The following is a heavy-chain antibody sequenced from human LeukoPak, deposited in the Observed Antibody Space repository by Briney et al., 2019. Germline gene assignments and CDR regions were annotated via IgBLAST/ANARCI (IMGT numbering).Heavy chain of an antibody. J-gene: IGHJ4*02. V-gene: IGHV4-4*02. D-gene: IGHD6-19*01. CDR1: GASISSSNW. Sequence: PSETLSLTCTVSGASISSSNWWTWVRQPPGEALEWIGEICHAGSTKYNPSLKSRLTISVDKSNNSFSLSLTSVTAADTAFYYCARSVAVTGQFDFWGQGTLVTVSS. CDR2: ICHAGST. CDR3: ARSVAVTGQFDF.